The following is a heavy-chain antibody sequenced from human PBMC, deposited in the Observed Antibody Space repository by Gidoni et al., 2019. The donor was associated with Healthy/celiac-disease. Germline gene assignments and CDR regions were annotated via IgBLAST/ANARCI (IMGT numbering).Heavy chain of an antibody. CDR1: GFTFSSYA. CDR2: ISCSGGST. J-gene: IGHJ4*02. Sequence: VQLLESGGGWVQPGGSLRLSCAASGFTFSSYAMRWVRPAPGKGLEWVSAISCSGGSTYYADSLQGRFTISSDNSKNTLYLQMNSLRAEDTAVYYCAKIPTDWGQGTLVTVSS. V-gene: IGHV3-23*01. CDR3: AKIPTD. D-gene: IGHD4-17*01.